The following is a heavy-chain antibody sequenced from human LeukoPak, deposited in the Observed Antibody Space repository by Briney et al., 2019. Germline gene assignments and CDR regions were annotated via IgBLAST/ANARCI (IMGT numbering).Heavy chain of an antibody. Sequence: SETLSLTCTVSGGSISGSRTWGWVRQPPGKGPEWIGNIDNDGRTASNPSLKSRVTLSLDTSTNQFSLKVNSVTAADTAFCFCARVLTAAGLDFWGQGVLVRISS. J-gene: IGHJ4*02. CDR1: GGSISGSRT. D-gene: IGHD6-25*01. V-gene: IGHV4-39*07. CDR3: ARVLTAAGLDF. CDR2: IDNDGRT.